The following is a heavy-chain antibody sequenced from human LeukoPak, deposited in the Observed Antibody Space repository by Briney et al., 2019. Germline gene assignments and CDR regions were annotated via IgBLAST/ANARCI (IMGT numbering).Heavy chain of an antibody. D-gene: IGHD6-13*01. Sequence: SVKVSCKASVGTFISYAISWVRQAPGQGREWMGRIIPIFGTANYAQKFQGRITITADKSTSTAYMELSSRRSEDTAVYYCARDRGYSSSWYDPSYFDYWGQGTLVTVSS. CDR2: IIPIFGTA. V-gene: IGHV1-69*06. J-gene: IGHJ4*02. CDR3: ARDRGYSSSWYDPSYFDY. CDR1: VGTFISYA.